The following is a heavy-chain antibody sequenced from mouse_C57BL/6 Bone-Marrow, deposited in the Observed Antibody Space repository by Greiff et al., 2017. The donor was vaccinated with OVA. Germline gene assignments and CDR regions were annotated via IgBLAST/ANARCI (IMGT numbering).Heavy chain of an antibody. Sequence: EVHLVESGAGLVKPGGSLKLSCAASGFTFSSYAMSWVRQTPEKRLEWVAYISSGGDYIYYADTVKGRITISRDNARNTLYLQMSSLKSEDTAMYYCTRLLDAMDYWGQGTSVTVSS. CDR2: ISSGGDYI. D-gene: IGHD2-1*01. J-gene: IGHJ4*01. CDR1: GFTFSSYA. CDR3: TRLLDAMDY. V-gene: IGHV5-9-1*02.